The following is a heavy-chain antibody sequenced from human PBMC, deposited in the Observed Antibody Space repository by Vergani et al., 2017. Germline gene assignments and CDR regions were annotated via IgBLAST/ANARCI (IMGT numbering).Heavy chain of an antibody. CDR3: ARIDYGDYGIGDY. CDR2: IYPGDSDT. CDR1: GYSFTSYW. V-gene: IGHV5-51*01. Sequence: EVQLVQSGAEVKTPGESLKISCKGSGYSFTSYWIGWVRQMPGKGLGWMGIIYPGDSDTRYSPSFQGQVTISADKSISPAYLQWSSRKASDAAMYYCARIDYGDYGIGDYWGQGTLVTVSS. D-gene: IGHD4-17*01. J-gene: IGHJ4*02.